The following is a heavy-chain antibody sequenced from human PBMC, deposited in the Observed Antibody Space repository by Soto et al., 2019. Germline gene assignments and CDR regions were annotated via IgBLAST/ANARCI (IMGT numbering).Heavy chain of an antibody. J-gene: IGHJ6*02. CDR1: GYTFTGYY. CDR3: ARGQLERRPYYYGMDV. Sequence: ASVKVSCNASGYTFTGYYMYWVRQAPGQGLEWMGWINPTSGGTTYAQKFQGRVTMTRDTSITSAYMEGGSLRFDDTAVYYCARGQLERRPYYYGMDVWGQGTTVTVSS. V-gene: IGHV1-2*02. D-gene: IGHD1-1*01. CDR2: INPTSGGT.